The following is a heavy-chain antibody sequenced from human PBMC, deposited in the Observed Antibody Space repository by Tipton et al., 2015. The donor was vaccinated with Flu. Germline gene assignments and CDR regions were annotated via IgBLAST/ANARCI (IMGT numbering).Heavy chain of an antibody. D-gene: IGHD1-26*01. J-gene: IGHJ4*02. CDR3: AKSGGFDS. Sequence: SGFTFRTNGIHWVRQAPGKGLEWVAHIRSDETTEYADSVKGRFTISRDNSKDMLYLQMNSLRAEDAAVFYCAKSGGFDSWNQGALVIVSS. CDR1: GFTFRTNG. CDR2: IRSDETTE. V-gene: IGHV3-30*02.